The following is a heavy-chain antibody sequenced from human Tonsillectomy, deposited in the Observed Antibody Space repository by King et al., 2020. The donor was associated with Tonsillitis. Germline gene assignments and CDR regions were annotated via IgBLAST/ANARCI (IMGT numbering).Heavy chain of an antibody. CDR3: ARRMYYYDSNPFPLDAFDI. Sequence: VQLQESGPGLVKPSETLSLTCTVSGGSISSYYWSWIRQPPGKGLEWIGYIHYSGSTNYNPSLKSRVTISVDTSKNQFSLKLSSVTAADTAVYYCARRMYYYDSNPFPLDAFDIWGQGTMVTVSS. D-gene: IGHD3-22*01. CDR2: IHYSGST. J-gene: IGHJ3*02. CDR1: GGSISSYY. V-gene: IGHV4-59*08.